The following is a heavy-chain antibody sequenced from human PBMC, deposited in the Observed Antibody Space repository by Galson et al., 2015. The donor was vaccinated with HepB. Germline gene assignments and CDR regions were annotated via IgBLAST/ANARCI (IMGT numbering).Heavy chain of an antibody. J-gene: IGHJ4*02. D-gene: IGHD3-10*01. V-gene: IGHV1-58*01. CDR2: IVVGSGNT. CDR3: ARAGRNYYGSGSSDY. CDR1: GFTFTSSA. Sequence: SVKVSCKASGFTFTSSAVQWVRQARGQRLEWIGWIVVGSGNTNYAQKFQERVTITRDMSTSTAYMELSSLRSEDTAVYYCARAGRNYYGSGSSDYWGQGTLVTVSS.